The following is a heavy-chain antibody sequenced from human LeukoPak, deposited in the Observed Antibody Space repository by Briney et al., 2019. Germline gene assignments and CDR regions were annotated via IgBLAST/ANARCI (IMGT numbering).Heavy chain of an antibody. Sequence: SETLSLTCTVSGGSISSSSYYWGWIRQPPGKGLEWIGSIYYSGSTYYNPSLKSRVTISVDTSKNQFSLKLSSVTAADTAVYYCAREMATYTRGRAFDIWGQGTMVTVSS. CDR3: AREMATYTRGRAFDI. CDR1: GGSISSSSYY. V-gene: IGHV4-39*07. J-gene: IGHJ3*02. D-gene: IGHD5-24*01. CDR2: IYYSGST.